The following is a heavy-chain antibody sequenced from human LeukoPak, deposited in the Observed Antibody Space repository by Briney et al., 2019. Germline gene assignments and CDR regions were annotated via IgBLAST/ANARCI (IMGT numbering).Heavy chain of an antibody. V-gene: IGHV1-2*02. D-gene: IGHD3-9*01. Sequence: ASVKVSCKASGYTFTGYYLHWVRQAPGQGLERMGWVNLNSGGTNYSYMFQGRVTMTRDTSISQASMELSTLRSDDTAVYYCASGDILTGWDYFDYWGQGTLVTVSS. CDR2: VNLNSGGT. CDR3: ASGDILTGWDYFDY. J-gene: IGHJ4*02. CDR1: GYTFTGYY.